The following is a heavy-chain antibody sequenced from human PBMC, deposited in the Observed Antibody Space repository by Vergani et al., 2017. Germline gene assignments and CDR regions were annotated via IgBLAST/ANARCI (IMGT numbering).Heavy chain of an antibody. CDR3: ARHGQLERRAYYYGMDV. D-gene: IGHD1-1*01. CDR2: IYPGDSDT. Sequence: EVPLVQSGAEVKKPGESLKISCTGSGYSFTSYWIGWVRQMPGKGLEWMGIIYPGDSDTRYSPSFQGQVTISADKSISTAYLQWSSLKASDTAMYYCARHGQLERRAYYYGMDVWGQGTTVTVSS. V-gene: IGHV5-51*01. CDR1: GYSFTSYW. J-gene: IGHJ6*02.